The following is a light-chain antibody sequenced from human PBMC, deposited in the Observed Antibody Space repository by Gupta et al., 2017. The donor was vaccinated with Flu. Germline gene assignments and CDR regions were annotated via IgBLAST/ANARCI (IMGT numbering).Light chain of an antibody. CDR3: CLGV. V-gene: IGLV2-11*01. J-gene: IGLJ1*01. Sequence: QSALTQPRPVSGSPGQSVTISCTGTSSDVGGYNYVSWYQQHPGKAPKRMIYDVSKRPSGVPDRFSGSKSGNTASLTISGRQSEDEADYYCCLGVFGTGTKVTVL. CDR2: DVS. CDR1: SSDVGGYNY.